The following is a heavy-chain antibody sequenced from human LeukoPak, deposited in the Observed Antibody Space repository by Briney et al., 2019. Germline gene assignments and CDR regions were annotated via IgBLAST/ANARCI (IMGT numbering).Heavy chain of an antibody. CDR1: GFIFSGFW. V-gene: IGHV3-7*03. J-gene: IGHJ3*01. CDR2: INSDGSEG. CDR3: ARSSYSSSSSV. Sequence: GGSLRLSCAVSGFIFSGFWMSWSRQAPGKGLQWVASINSDGSEGYYADVVKGRFTISRDNAKNSLYLQINSLRAEDTAVYYCARSSYSSSSSVWGQGTMVTVSS. D-gene: IGHD6-6*01.